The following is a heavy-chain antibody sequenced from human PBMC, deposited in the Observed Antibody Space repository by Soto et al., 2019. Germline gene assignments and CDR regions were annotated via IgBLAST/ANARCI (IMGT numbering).Heavy chain of an antibody. D-gene: IGHD3-22*01. CDR3: ARVVDYYDPYYYYGMDV. CDR2: IYYSGST. J-gene: IGHJ6*02. V-gene: IGHV4-59*01. Sequence: SETLSLTCSVSGGSITSYYWSWIRQPPGKGLEWIGYIYYSGSTKYNPSLKSRVTISVDTSKSQFSLKLSSVTAADTAVYYCARVVDYYDPYYYYGMDVWGQGTTVTVSS. CDR1: GGSITSYY.